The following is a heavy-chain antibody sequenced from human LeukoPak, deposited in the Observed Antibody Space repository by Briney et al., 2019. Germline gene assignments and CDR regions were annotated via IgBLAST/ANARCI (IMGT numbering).Heavy chain of an antibody. Sequence: ASVKVSCKASGYTFTSYDISWMRQAPGRGLEWMGWNSTYNGNTIYAQKLQGRVTMTTDTSTSTAYMELRSLRSDDTAVYYCARGRGEYWGFDYWGQGTLVTVSS. CDR2: NSTYNGNT. D-gene: IGHD3-16*01. J-gene: IGHJ4*02. V-gene: IGHV1-18*01. CDR3: ARGRGEYWGFDY. CDR1: GYTFTSYD.